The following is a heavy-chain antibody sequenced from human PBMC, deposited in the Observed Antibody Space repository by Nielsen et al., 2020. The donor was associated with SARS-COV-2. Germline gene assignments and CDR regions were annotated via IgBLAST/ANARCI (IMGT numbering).Heavy chain of an antibody. V-gene: IGHV3-30-3*01. CDR1: GFTFSSYA. CDR3: ARDGGYSSSWYKKDYYFDY. CDR2: ISYDGSNK. J-gene: IGHJ4*02. Sequence: GGSLRLSCAASGFTFSSYAMHWVRQAPGKGLEWVAVISYDGSNKYYADSVKGRFTISRDNSKNTLYLQMNSLRAEDTAVYYCARDGGYSSSWYKKDYYFDYWGQGTLVTVSS. D-gene: IGHD6-13*01.